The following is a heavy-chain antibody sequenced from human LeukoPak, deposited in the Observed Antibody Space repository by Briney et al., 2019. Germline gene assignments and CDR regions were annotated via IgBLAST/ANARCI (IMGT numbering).Heavy chain of an antibody. CDR3: ARGWEGYFDY. CDR2: ISGSGTNT. Sequence: GGSLRLSCAASGFTFNNYAMTWVRQAPGKGLEWVSAISGSGTNTDYADSVKGRFTISRDNSKNTLYLQMNSLRAEDTAVYYCARGWEGYFDYWGQGTLVTVSS. J-gene: IGHJ4*02. V-gene: IGHV3-23*01. D-gene: IGHD6-19*01. CDR1: GFTFNNYA.